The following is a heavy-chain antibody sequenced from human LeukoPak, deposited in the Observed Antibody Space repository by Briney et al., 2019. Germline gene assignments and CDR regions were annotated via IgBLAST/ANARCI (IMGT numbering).Heavy chain of an antibody. CDR3: ACQGGDSLESQRNL. D-gene: IGHD3-16*01. Sequence: ASVSPSRKTFLYSFSDWFLYWVRPAPGQGLEWMGWINPKSGGTSFAQKFQGRATMTADTSTTTSYLELDEQSADDGAAYYCACQGGDSLESQRNLWGQGTLVTVSS. J-gene: IGHJ4*02. V-gene: IGHV1-2*02. CDR2: INPKSGGT. CDR1: LYSFSDWF.